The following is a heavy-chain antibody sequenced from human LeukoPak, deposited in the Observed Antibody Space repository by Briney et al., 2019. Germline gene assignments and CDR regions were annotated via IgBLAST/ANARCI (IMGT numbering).Heavy chain of an antibody. CDR2: IWYDGSNK. D-gene: IGHD5-12*01. CDR1: GFTFSSYG. CDR3: ARGSYSGDGNNWFDP. V-gene: IGHV3-33*01. Sequence: PGGSLRLSCAASGFTFSSYGMHWVRQAPGKGLEWMAVIWYDGSNKYYADSVKGRFTISRNNSKNTLYLQMNRLRAEDTAVYYWARGSYSGDGNNWFDPWGQGTLVTVSA. J-gene: IGHJ5*02.